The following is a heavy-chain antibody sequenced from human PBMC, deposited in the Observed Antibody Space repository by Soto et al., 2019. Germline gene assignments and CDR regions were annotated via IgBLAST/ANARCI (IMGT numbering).Heavy chain of an antibody. D-gene: IGHD1-20*01. J-gene: IGHJ6*02. CDR3: ARSQNQYNWNYDYHYGMDV. CDR1: WCTFSSYA. V-gene: IGHV1-69*06. Sequence: SVKVSCNASWCTFSSYAISWVRQAPEQGLEWMGGIIPIFGTANYAQKFQGRVTITADKSTSTAYMELSSLRSEDTAVYYCARSQNQYNWNYDYHYGMDVWGQGTTVTVSS. CDR2: IIPIFGTA.